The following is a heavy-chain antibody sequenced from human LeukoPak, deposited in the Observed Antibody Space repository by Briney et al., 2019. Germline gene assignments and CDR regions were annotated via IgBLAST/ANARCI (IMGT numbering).Heavy chain of an antibody. CDR3: AAFYYSAFFDY. J-gene: IGHJ4*02. D-gene: IGHD4/OR15-4a*01. Sequence: GGSLRLSCAASGFAFSDYYMGWIRQAPGKGLEWVAYISGTNSYTNYADSVRGRFTISRDNAKNSLYLQLNTLRAEDTAVYYCAAFYYSAFFDYWGLGTLVTVSS. CDR1: GFAFSDYY. CDR2: ISGTNSYT. V-gene: IGHV3-11*03.